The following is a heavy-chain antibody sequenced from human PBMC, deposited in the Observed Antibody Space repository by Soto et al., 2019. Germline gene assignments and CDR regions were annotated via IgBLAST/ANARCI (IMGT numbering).Heavy chain of an antibody. J-gene: IGHJ6*02. CDR3: ALQTSSWGGLDV. V-gene: IGHV3-23*01. CDR2: ISGFGGNT. D-gene: IGHD3-16*01. Sequence: EMQLLESGGGSVQPGGSLRLSCAASGYSLTSYAMSWVRQAPGKGLEWVSAISGFGGNTYYADSVKGRFTIYRDSSEKTLYLQMNSLRAGDTAVYYCALQTSSWGGLDVWGQGTTVTVSS. CDR1: GYSLTSYA.